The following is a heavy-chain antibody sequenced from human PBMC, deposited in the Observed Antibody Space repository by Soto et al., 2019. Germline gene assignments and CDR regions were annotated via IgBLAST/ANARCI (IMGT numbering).Heavy chain of an antibody. J-gene: IGHJ5*02. CDR1: GGSISSSSYY. CDR2: IYYSGST. D-gene: IGHD3-3*01. CDR3: ASSITIFGVVILPYNWFDL. V-gene: IGHV4-39*01. Sequence: SETLSLTCTVSGGSISSSSYYWGWIRQPPGKGLEWIGSIYYSGSTYYNTSLKSRVTISVDTYKNQISLKLSSVTAADKAVYYCASSITIFGVVILPYNWFDLWGQGTLVTVSS.